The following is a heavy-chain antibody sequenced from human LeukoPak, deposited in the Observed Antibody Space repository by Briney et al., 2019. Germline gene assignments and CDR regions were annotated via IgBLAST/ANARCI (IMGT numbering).Heavy chain of an antibody. CDR2: ISYDGSNK. CDR1: GFTFSSYA. CDR3: ARDFRDVPTGNTPFDY. J-gene: IGHJ4*02. Sequence: PGGSLRLSCAASGFTFSSYAMHWVRQAPGKGLEWVAVISYDGSNKYYADSVKGRFTISRDNSKNTLYLQMNSLRAEDTAVYYCARDFRDVPTGNTPFDYWGQGTLVTVSS. V-gene: IGHV3-30-3*01. D-gene: IGHD1-1*01.